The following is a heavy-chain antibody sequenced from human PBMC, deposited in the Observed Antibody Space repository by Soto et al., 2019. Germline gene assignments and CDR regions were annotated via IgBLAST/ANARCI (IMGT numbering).Heavy chain of an antibody. J-gene: IGHJ4*02. CDR2: IYSGGST. Sequence: GGSLRLSCVGSGFTVSSNYMSWVRQAPGKGLEWVSVIYSGGSTYYADSVKGRFTISRDNAKNSLYLQMNSLRAEDTAVYYCARDQPGYSYGYGLGYWGQGTLVTVSS. D-gene: IGHD5-18*01. V-gene: IGHV3-66*01. CDR3: ARDQPGYSYGYGLGY. CDR1: GFTVSSNY.